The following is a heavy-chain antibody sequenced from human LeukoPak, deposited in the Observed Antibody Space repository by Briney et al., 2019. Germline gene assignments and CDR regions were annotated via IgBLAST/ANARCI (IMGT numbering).Heavy chain of an antibody. V-gene: IGHV3-23*01. J-gene: IGHJ3*02. CDR1: GFTFSSYA. CDR2: ISGSGGST. D-gene: IGHD5-12*01. Sequence: GGSLRLSCAASGFTFSSYAMSWVRQAPGKGLEWVLAISGSGGSTYYADSVKGRFTISRDNSKNTLYLQMNSLRAEDTAVYYCAKDISGYDIHDAFDIWGQGTMVTVSS. CDR3: AKDISGYDIHDAFDI.